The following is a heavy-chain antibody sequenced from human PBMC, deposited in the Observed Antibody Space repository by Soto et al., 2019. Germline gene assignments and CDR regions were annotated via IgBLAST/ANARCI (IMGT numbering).Heavy chain of an antibody. V-gene: IGHV3-7*01. CDR2: IKQDGSEK. D-gene: IGHD6-13*01. J-gene: IGHJ6*02. Sequence: EGQLVESGGGLVQPGGSLRLSCAASGLTFSEHWMSWVRQAPGKGLEWVANIKQDGSEKYYVKSVKGRFTVSRDNARNSLYLQRNSLRAEDTAVYYCAISPGSSSWAYYYYYGVDVWGQGPTVNVSS. CDR1: GLTFSEHW. CDR3: AISPGSSSWAYYYYYGVDV.